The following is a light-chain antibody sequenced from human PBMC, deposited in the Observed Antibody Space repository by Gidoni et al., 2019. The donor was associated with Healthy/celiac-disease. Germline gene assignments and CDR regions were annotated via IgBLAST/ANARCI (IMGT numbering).Light chain of an antibody. CDR2: SAS. CDR3: QQSYSTPLT. Sequence: IQMTQSPSSLSASVVDRVTITCRASQSIRSNLNWYQQKPGKAPKLLIYSASSLQSGVPSRFSGSGSGTHFTLTISSLQPENFATYYCQQSYSTPLTFGGGTKVEIK. CDR1: QSIRSN. V-gene: IGKV1-39*01. J-gene: IGKJ4*01.